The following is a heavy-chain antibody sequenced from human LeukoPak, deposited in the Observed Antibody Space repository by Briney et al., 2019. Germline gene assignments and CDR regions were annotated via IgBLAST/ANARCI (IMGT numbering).Heavy chain of an antibody. CDR3: ARALPYSGSYSEEWGGDY. V-gene: IGHV4-34*01. CDR1: GGSFSGYY. D-gene: IGHD1-26*01. CDR2: INHSGST. J-gene: IGHJ4*02. Sequence: SETLSLTCAVYGGSFSGYYWSWIRQPPGKGLEWIGEINHSGSTNYNPSLKSRVTISVDTSKNQFSLKLSSVTAADTAVYYCARALPYSGSYSEEWGGDYWGQGTLVTVSS.